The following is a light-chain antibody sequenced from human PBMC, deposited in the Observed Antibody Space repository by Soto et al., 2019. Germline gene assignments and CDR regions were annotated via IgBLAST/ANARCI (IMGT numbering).Light chain of an antibody. J-gene: IGKJ1*01. V-gene: IGKV4-1*01. CDR3: QQYYSTPWT. CDR1: QSVLYSSNNKNY. Sequence: DIVMTQSPDSLAVSLGERATINCKPSQSVLYSSNNKNYLAWYQQKPGQPPKLLIYWASTRESGVPDRFSGSGSGTDFTLTISSLQAADVAVYYCQQYYSTPWTFGQGTKVDIK. CDR2: WAS.